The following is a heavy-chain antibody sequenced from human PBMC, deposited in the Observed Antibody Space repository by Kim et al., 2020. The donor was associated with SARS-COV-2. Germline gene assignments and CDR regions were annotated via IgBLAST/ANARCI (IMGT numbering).Heavy chain of an antibody. CDR1: GGSFSGYY. D-gene: IGHD6-13*01. Sequence: SETLSLTCAVYGGSFSGYYWSWIRQPPGKGLEWIGEINHSGSTNYNPSLKSRVTISVDTSKNQFSLKLSSVTAADTAVYYCARGPPGIAAAGTQSGFDYWGQGTLVTVSS. CDR3: ARGPPGIAAAGTQSGFDY. V-gene: IGHV4-34*01. J-gene: IGHJ4*02. CDR2: INHSGST.